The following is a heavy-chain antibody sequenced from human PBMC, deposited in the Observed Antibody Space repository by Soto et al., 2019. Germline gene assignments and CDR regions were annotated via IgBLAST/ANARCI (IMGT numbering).Heavy chain of an antibody. CDR2: IYYSGST. V-gene: IGHV4-39*01. CDR1: GGSISSSSYY. J-gene: IGHJ4*02. CDR3: ARRGGVGIPYRGRFDY. Sequence: SEPLSLTFTVSGGSISSSSYYWGWIRQPPGKGLEWIGSIYYSGSTYYNPSLKSRVTISVDTSKNQFSLKLSSVTAADTAVYYCARRGGVGIPYRGRFDYCGQGPLLTVAS. D-gene: IGHD3-3*01.